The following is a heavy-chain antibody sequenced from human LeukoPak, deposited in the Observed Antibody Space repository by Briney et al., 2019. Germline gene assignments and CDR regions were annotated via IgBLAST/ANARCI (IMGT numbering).Heavy chain of an antibody. CDR1: GYIFTNYW. CDR3: ARRQYSGYDFDF. CDR2: IYPRDSDT. V-gene: IGHV5-51*01. Sequence: GESLKISCKGSGYIFTNYWSGWGRQMPGKGLEWMGIIYPRDSDTRYSPSFQGQVTVSADKSISTAYLQWSTLEASDTAIYYCARRQYSGYDFDFWGQGTLVTVSS. D-gene: IGHD5-12*01. J-gene: IGHJ4*02.